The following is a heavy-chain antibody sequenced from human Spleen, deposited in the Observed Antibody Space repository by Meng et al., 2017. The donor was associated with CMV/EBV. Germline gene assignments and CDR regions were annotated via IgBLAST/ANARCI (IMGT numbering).Heavy chain of an antibody. J-gene: IGHJ4*02. V-gene: IGHV3-48*03. D-gene: IGHD3-3*01. CDR1: GFIFKNYN. CDR3: ARAGLYYDIWSGLASRGDMGEDY. Sequence: GESLKISCTTSGFIFKNYNMNWVRQDPGKGLEWVSYISSSGSTIYYADSVKGRFTISRDNAENSLYLQMNSLRADDTAVYYCARAGLYYDIWSGLASRGDMGEDYWGQGTLVTVSS. CDR2: ISSSGSTI.